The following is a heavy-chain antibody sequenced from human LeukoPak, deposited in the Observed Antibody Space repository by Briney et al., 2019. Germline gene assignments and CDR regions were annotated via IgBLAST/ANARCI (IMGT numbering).Heavy chain of an antibody. D-gene: IGHD3-16*02. CDR3: ARNPDDYVWGSYRYTDSGDDAFDI. Sequence: ASVEVSCKASGYTFTSYGISWVRQAPGQGLEWMGWISAYNGNTNYAQKLQGRVTMTTDTSTSTAYMELRSLRSDDTAVYYCARNPDDYVWGSYRYTDSGDDAFDIWGQGTMVTVSS. V-gene: IGHV1-18*01. CDR2: ISAYNGNT. J-gene: IGHJ3*02. CDR1: GYTFTSYG.